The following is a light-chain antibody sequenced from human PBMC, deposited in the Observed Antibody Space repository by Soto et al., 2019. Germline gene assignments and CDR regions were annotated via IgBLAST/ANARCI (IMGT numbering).Light chain of an antibody. CDR2: DVS. V-gene: IGLV2-14*03. Sequence: QSALTQPASVSGSPGQSITISCTGASSDVGGYNYVSWYQHHPGKAPKLMIYDVSNRPSGVSNRFSDSKSGNTASLIIPGLQAEDEADYYCSSYTRSSTLFGGGTKLTVL. CDR3: SSYTRSSTL. J-gene: IGLJ2*01. CDR1: SSDVGGYNY.